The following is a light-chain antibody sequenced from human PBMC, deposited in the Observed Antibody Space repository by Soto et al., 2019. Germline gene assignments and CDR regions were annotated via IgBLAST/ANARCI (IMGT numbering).Light chain of an antibody. V-gene: IGKV3-11*01. Sequence: EIVLTQSPATLYLSPGERATLSCRASQLVSSYLAWYQQKPGQAPRLLIYDASSRATGIPARFSGSGSGTDFTLTISSLEPEDFAVYYCQQRSNWPYTFGQGTKREIK. CDR2: DAS. CDR3: QQRSNWPYT. CDR1: QLVSSY. J-gene: IGKJ2*01.